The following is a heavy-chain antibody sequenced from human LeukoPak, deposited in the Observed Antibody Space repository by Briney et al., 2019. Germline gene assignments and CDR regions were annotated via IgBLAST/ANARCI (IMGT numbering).Heavy chain of an antibody. CDR2: IDPSDSYT. Sequence: GESLKISCKGSGYSFTSYWISWVRQMPGRGLEWMGRIDPSDSYTNYSPSFQGHVTISADKSISTAYLQWSSLKASDTAMYYCARGITGTTLNHDWFDPWGQGTLVTVSS. D-gene: IGHD1-7*01. CDR3: ARGITGTTLNHDWFDP. CDR1: GYSFTSYW. J-gene: IGHJ5*02. V-gene: IGHV5-10-1*01.